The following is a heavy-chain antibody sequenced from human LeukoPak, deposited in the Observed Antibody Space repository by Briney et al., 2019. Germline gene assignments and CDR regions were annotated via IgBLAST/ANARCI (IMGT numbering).Heavy chain of an antibody. D-gene: IGHD6-13*01. CDR2: INPNSGGT. CDR1: GYTFTGYY. V-gene: IGHV1-2*02. Sequence: ASVKVSCKASGYTFTGYYMHWVRQAPGQGLEWMGWINPNSGGTNYAQKFQGRVTMTRDTSISTAYMELSRLRSDDTAVYYCARGPHQYSSSWYPRTLYYFDYRGQGTLVTVSS. J-gene: IGHJ4*02. CDR3: ARGPHQYSSSWYPRTLYYFDY.